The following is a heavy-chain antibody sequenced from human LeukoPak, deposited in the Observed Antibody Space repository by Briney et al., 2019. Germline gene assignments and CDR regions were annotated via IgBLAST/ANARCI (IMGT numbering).Heavy chain of an antibody. CDR3: ARDIAVAGVFDY. V-gene: IGHV4-61*02. Sequence: SSQTLSLTCTVSGGSISSGSYYWSWIRQPAGKGLEWIGRIYTSGSTNYNPSLKSRVTISVDTSKNQFSLKLSSVTAADTAVYYCARDIAVAGVFDYWGQGTLVTVSS. D-gene: IGHD6-19*01. J-gene: IGHJ4*02. CDR2: IYTSGST. CDR1: GGSISSGSYY.